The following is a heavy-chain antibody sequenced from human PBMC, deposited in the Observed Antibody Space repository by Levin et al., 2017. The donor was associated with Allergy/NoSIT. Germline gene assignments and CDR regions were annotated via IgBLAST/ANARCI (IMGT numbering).Heavy chain of an antibody. CDR3: ARVEVPAAISNDYYGMDG. V-gene: IGHV3-74*01. J-gene: IGHJ6*02. CDR1: GFTFSSYW. D-gene: IGHD2-2*01. CDR2: INSDGSST. Sequence: GGSLRLSCAASGFTFSSYWMHWVRQAPGKGLVWVSRINSDGSSTSYADSVKGRFTISRDNAKNTLYLQMNSLRAEDTAVYYCARVEVPAAISNDYYGMDGWGQGTTVTVSS.